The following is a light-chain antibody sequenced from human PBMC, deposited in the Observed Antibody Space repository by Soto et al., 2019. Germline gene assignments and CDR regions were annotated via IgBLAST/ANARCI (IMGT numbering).Light chain of an antibody. CDR3: QQYGSSPSLT. V-gene: IGKV3-20*01. CDR2: GAS. J-gene: IGKJ4*01. Sequence: EIVLTQSPGTLSLSPGERATLSCRASQSVSSSYLAWYQQKPGQAPRLLIYGASSRATGIPDRFSGSGSGTDFPLTISRLEPEDFEVYYCQQYGSSPSLTFGGGTKVEIK. CDR1: QSVSSSY.